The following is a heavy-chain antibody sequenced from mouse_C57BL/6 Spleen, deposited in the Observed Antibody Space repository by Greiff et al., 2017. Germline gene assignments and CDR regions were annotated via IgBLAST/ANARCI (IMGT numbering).Heavy chain of an antibody. D-gene: IGHD1-1*01. V-gene: IGHV1-52*01. CDR1: GYTFTSYW. J-gene: IGHJ1*03. CDR2: IDPSDSET. CDR3: ARSDTTVVATYWYFDV. Sequence: QVQLQQPGAELVRPGSSVKLSCKASGYTFTSYWMHWVKQRPIQGLEWIGNIDPSDSETHYNQKFKDKATFTVDKSSSTAYMQLSSLTSEDSAVYYCARSDTTVVATYWYFDVWGTGTTVTVSS.